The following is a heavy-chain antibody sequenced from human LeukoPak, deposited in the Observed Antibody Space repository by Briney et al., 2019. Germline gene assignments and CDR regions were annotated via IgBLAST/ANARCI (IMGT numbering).Heavy chain of an antibody. CDR1: GCTFSSYA. CDR2: ISYDGSNK. J-gene: IGHJ5*02. V-gene: IGHV3-30-3*01. CDR3: ARGRIQLWLRRNWFDP. Sequence: GGSLRLSCAASGCTFSSYAMHWVRQAPGKGLEWVAVISYDGSNKYYADSVKGRFTISRDNSKNTLYLQMNSLRAEDTAVYYCARGRIQLWLRRNWFDPWGQGTLVTVSS. D-gene: IGHD5-18*01.